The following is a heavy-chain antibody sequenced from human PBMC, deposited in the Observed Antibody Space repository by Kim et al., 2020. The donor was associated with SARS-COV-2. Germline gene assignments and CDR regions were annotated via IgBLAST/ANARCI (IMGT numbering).Heavy chain of an antibody. CDR1: GFTFSSYG. J-gene: IGHJ4*02. D-gene: IGHD1-26*01. CDR2: ISYDGSNK. Sequence: GGSLRLSCAASGFTFSSYGMHWVRQAPGKGLEWVAVISYDGSNKYYADSVKGRFTISRDNSKNTLYLQMNSLRAEDTAVYYCAKDFRPGIVGATGSLDYWGQGTLVTVSS. CDR3: AKDFRPGIVGATGSLDY. V-gene: IGHV3-30*18.